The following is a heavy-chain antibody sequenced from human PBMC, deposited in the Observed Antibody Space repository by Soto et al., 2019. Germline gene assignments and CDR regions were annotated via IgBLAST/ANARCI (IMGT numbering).Heavy chain of an antibody. CDR1: GGTLSSYT. J-gene: IGHJ4*02. V-gene: IGHV1-69*10. Sequence: VKVSCKASGGTLSSYTFSWVRQAPGQGLEWMGRVIPNLGVTNYAKKFQGRFTIVVDTSTSTAYMELNSLRYEDTAVYYCARDKGYCSDTSRPDFDYWGQGTLVTVSS. D-gene: IGHD2-15*01. CDR3: ARDKGYCSDTSRPDFDY. CDR2: VIPNLGVT.